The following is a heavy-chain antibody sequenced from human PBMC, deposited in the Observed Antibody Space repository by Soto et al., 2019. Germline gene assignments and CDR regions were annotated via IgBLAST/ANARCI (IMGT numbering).Heavy chain of an antibody. CDR3: AKDRRAGGNYGFYSDF. J-gene: IGHJ4*02. CDR2: SSATGAGT. CDR1: GFTFSSYG. D-gene: IGHD1-7*01. V-gene: IGHV3-23*01. Sequence: PGGSLRLSCAASGFTFSSYGMTWVRQAPGKGLEWVSFSSATGAGTYYADSVKGRFTISRDNSKNTLYLQMTSLRADDTAVYYCAKDRRAGGNYGFYSDFRGQGALVTVSS.